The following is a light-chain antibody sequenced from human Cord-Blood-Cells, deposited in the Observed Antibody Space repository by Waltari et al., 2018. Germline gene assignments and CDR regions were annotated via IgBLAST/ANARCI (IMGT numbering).Light chain of an antibody. J-gene: IGLJ2*01. CDR1: RSAVGGYNY. Sequence: QSALTQPASVSGSPGQSITISCPGTRSAVGGYNYVSRYQQHPGKAPKLMIYEVSNRPSGVSNRFSGSKSGNTASLTISGLQAEDEADYYCSSYTSSSTLVVFGGGTKLTVL. V-gene: IGLV2-14*01. CDR3: SSYTSSSTLVV. CDR2: EVS.